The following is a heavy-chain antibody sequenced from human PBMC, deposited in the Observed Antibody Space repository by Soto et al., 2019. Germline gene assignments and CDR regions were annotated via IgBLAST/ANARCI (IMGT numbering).Heavy chain of an antibody. V-gene: IGHV1-3*04. Sequence: ASVKVSCKASGYTFTNYTMNWVRQAPGQRLEWMAWINTVNGDTKYSQKVQGRVTIIRDTSASTDYMELSSLRPEDTAIYYCAQRTSGTPAMDVWGQGTTVTVSS. CDR3: AQRTSGTPAMDV. CDR2: INTVNGDT. D-gene: IGHD1-26*01. J-gene: IGHJ6*02. CDR1: GYTFTNYT.